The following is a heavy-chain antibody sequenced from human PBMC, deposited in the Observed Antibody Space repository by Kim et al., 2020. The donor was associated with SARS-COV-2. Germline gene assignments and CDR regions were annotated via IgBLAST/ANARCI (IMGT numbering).Heavy chain of an antibody. Sequence: GGSLRLSCAASGFTFSSYSMNWVRQAPGKGLEWVSYISSSSSTIYYAYSVRSRFTISNNNAKTLLYLLMNSLRAEDAAVYYWTGDLGGYFDYWGQENLVT. J-gene: IGHJ4*02. D-gene: IGHD3-10*01. CDR1: GFTFSSYS. CDR3: TGDLGGYFDY. V-gene: IGHV3-48*01. CDR2: ISSSSSTI.